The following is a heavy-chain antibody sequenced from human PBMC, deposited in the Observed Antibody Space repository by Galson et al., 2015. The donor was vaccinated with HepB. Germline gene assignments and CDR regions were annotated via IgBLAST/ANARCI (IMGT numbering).Heavy chain of an antibody. CDR3: ARVGTAAGFLGY. J-gene: IGHJ4*02. V-gene: IGHV1-18*01. D-gene: IGHD6-13*01. Sequence: VKVSCKASGYTFTNYGIAWVRQAPGQGLEWMGWISGYSGNTNYAQKFQVRVTMTTDTSTSTAYMELRSLRSDDTAVYYCARVGTAAGFLGYWGQGTLVTVSS. CDR1: GYTFTNYG. CDR2: ISGYSGNT.